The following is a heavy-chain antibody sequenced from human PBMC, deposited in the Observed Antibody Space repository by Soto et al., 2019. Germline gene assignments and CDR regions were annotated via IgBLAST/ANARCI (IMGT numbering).Heavy chain of an antibody. J-gene: IGHJ4*02. V-gene: IGHV3-48*02. D-gene: IGHD6-19*01. CDR3: ARDAYSSGWYGGSSYFDY. CDR2: ISSSSSTI. Sequence: EVQLVESGGGLVQPGGSLRLSCAASGFTFSSYSMNWVRQAPGKGLEWVSYISSSSSTIYYADSVKGRFTISRDNAKNSLYLQMNSLRDEDTAVYYCARDAYSSGWYGGSSYFDYWGQGTLVTVSS. CDR1: GFTFSSYS.